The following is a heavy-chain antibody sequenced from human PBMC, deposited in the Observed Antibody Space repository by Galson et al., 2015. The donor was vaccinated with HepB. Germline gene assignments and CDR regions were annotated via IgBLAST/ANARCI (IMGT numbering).Heavy chain of an antibody. CDR2: IDPTNSYS. D-gene: IGHD6-19*01. J-gene: IGHJ5*01. CDR1: GYKFSSYS. V-gene: IGHV5-10-1*01. Sequence: QSGAEVKKPGESLRISCGASGYKFSSYSITWVRQMPEKGLEWMGRIDPTNSYSNYSPSFQGHVTMSVDKSINTAFLYWSSLKASDTATYYCARQGSGWYSGGNWFDSWGQGTQVTVSS. CDR3: ARQGSGWYSGGNWFDS.